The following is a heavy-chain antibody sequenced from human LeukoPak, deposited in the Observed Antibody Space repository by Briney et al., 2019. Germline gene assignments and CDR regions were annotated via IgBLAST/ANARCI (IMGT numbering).Heavy chain of an antibody. D-gene: IGHD3-22*01. J-gene: IGHJ3*02. Sequence: GASVKVSCKASGYTFTSHDINWVRQATGQGLEWMGWMNPNSGNTGNAQKFQGRVTMTRNTSISTAYMELSSLRSEDTAVYCCARADTRRISMIGVVSAHDAFDIWGQGTMVTVSS. V-gene: IGHV1-8*01. CDR2: MNPNSGNT. CDR3: ARADTRRISMIGVVSAHDAFDI. CDR1: GYTFTSHD.